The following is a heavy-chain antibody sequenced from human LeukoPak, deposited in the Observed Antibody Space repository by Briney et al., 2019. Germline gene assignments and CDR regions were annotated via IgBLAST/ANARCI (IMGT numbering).Heavy chain of an antibody. D-gene: IGHD4-17*01. J-gene: IGHJ4*02. CDR2: ISAYNGNT. V-gene: IGHV1-18*01. Sequence: ASVKVSCKASGYTFTSYGISWVRQAPGQGLEWMGWISAYNGNTNYAQKFQGRVTMTTDTSTSTAYMELRSLRSDDTAVYYCARIDYGDYSRGYWGQGTLVTVSS. CDR1: GYTFTSYG. CDR3: ARIDYGDYSRGY.